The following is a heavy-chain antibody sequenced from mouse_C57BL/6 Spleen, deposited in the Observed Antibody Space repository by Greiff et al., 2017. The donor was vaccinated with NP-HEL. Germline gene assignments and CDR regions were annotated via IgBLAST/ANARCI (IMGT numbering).Heavy chain of an antibody. J-gene: IGHJ3*01. Sequence: VQLQQSGAELVRPGASVTLSCKASGYTFTDYEMHWVKQTPVHGLEWIGAIDPETGGTAYNQKFKGKAILTADKSSSTAYMELRSLTSEDSAVYYCTRFSCGSYGLAWFAYWGQGTLVTVSA. V-gene: IGHV1-15*01. CDR1: GYTFTDYE. D-gene: IGHD1-1*02. CDR3: TRFSCGSYGLAWFAY. CDR2: IDPETGGT.